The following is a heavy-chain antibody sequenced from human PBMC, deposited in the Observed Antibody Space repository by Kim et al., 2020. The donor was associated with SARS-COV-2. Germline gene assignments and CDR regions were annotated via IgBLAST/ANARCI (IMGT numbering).Heavy chain of an antibody. V-gene: IGHV3-64*02. CDR2: ISSNGADP. J-gene: IGHJ4*02. CDR1: GFIFSTYA. Sequence: GGFLRLSCAASGFIFSTYAMHWVRQAPGKGPEYVSAISSNGADPYYADSVKGRFTISRDNFKNMPYLQMGSLRAEDMAVYYCAREGRHCSGTACYLFDYWGQGTLVTVSS. CDR3: AREGRHCSGTACYLFDY. D-gene: IGHD2-2*01.